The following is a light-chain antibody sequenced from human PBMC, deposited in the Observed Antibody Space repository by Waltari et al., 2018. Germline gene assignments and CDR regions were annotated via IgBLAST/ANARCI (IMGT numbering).Light chain of an antibody. Sequence: DIQMTQSPSSLSASVGDRVTITCRASQSISRHLNWYQQKPGKAPNLLIYGASNLQRGVPSRFSASGSGTDFTLTISSLQPEDFATYYCQQSYSAPWTFGQGIKVEIK. CDR1: QSISRH. CDR2: GAS. J-gene: IGKJ1*01. CDR3: QQSYSAPWT. V-gene: IGKV1-39*01.